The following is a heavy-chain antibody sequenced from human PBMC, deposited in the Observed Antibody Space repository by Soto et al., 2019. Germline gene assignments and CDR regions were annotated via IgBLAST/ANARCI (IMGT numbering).Heavy chain of an antibody. CDR1: GFTFSSYA. CDR3: AKGRVDSGSYSDY. CDR2: ISGSGGST. D-gene: IGHD1-26*01. J-gene: IGHJ4*02. Sequence: PGGSLGLSCAASGFTFSSYAMSWVRQAPGKGLEWVSAISGSGGSTYYADSVKGRFTISRDNSKNTLYLQMNSLRAEDTAVCYCAKGRVDSGSYSDYWGQGTLVTVSS. V-gene: IGHV3-23*01.